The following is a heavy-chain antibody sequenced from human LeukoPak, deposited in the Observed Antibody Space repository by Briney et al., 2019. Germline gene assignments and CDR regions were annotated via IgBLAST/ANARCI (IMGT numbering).Heavy chain of an antibody. CDR1: GGSISSYY. CDR3: ARRGPDGGKTY. CDR2: IYYSGST. J-gene: IGHJ4*02. Sequence: KPSETLSLTCTVSGGSISSYYWSWIRQPPGKGLEWIGYIYYSGSTNYNPSLKSRVTISVDTSKNQFSLKLSSVTAADTAVYYCARRGPDGGKTYWGQGTLVTVSS. V-gene: IGHV4-59*08. D-gene: IGHD4-23*01.